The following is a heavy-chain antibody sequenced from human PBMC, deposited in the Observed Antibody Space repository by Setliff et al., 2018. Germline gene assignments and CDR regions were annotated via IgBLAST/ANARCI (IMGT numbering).Heavy chain of an antibody. V-gene: IGHV4-59*08. Sequence: PSETLSLTCTVSRGSISTYAWSWIRHIPGKGLEWVGYIYDTGHANYNPSLKSRVSMSVGTSKNQVFLRLTSVTDADRAMYYCAGVTYKGRGENYFDWWGQGTPVTVSS. J-gene: IGHJ4*02. CDR1: RGSISTYA. CDR2: IYDTGHA. CDR3: AGVTYKGRGENYFDW. D-gene: IGHD3-16*01.